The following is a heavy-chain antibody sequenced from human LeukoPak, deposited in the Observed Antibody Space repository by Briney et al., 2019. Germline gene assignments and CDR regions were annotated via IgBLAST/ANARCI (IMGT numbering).Heavy chain of an antibody. Sequence: SETLSLTCAVYGGSFSGYYWSWIRQPPGKGLEWIGEINHSGSTNYNPSLKSRVTISVDTSKNQFSLKLSSVTAADTAVYYCARYSGYASFDHWGQGTLVTVSS. D-gene: IGHD5-12*01. V-gene: IGHV4-34*01. J-gene: IGHJ4*02. CDR1: GGSFSGYY. CDR2: INHSGST. CDR3: ARYSGYASFDH.